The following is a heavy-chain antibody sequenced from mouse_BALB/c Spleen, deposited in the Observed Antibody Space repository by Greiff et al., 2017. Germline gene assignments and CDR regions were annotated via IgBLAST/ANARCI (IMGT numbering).Heavy chain of an antibody. V-gene: IGHV2-9*02. Sequence: QVQLKESGPGLVAPSQSLSITCTVSGFSLTSYGVHWVRQPPGKGLEWLGVIWAGGSTNYNSAIMSRLSISKDNSKSQVFLKMNSLQTDDTAMYYCARANYGNRAGFAYWGQGTLVTVSA. D-gene: IGHD2-1*01. J-gene: IGHJ3*01. CDR3: ARANYGNRAGFAY. CDR2: IWAGGST. CDR1: GFSLTSYG.